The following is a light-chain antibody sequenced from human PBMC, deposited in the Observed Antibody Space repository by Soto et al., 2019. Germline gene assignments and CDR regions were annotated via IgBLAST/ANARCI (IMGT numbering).Light chain of an antibody. CDR3: TTWDDRLSGFL. CDR1: SSNIGANY. V-gene: IGLV1-47*01. J-gene: IGLJ2*01. Sequence: QSVLTQPPSASGTPGQRVTISCSGSSSNIGANYVYWYQQLPGTAPQLLIYRNNQRPSGVPARFSGSKSGTSASLAIGGLRSEDEADYYCTTWDDRLSGFLFGGGTKLTVL. CDR2: RNN.